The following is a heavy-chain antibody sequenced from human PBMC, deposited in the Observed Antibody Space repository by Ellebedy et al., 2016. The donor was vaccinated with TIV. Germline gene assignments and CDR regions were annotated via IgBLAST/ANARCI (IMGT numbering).Heavy chain of an antibody. CDR2: MDAGDNT. J-gene: IGHJ4*02. CDR3: AGGTY. Sequence: GESLKISCAASGFTVSGDYMSWVRQAPGKGLEWVSIMDAGDNTHYPDPVKGRFTVSRDNSKNTLYLQMNSLSAEDTAVYYCAGGTYWGQGTLVTVSS. V-gene: IGHV3-53*01. CDR1: GFTVSGDY.